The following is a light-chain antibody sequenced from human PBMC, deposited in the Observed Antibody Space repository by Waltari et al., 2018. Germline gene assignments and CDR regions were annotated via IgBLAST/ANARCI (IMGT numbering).Light chain of an antibody. CDR2: GAS. J-gene: IGKJ2*01. Sequence: EIVLTQSPGTLSLSPGERATLSCRASQSVSSSYFAWYQQKPGQAPRLLIYGASSRATGLPDRFSGSGSGTDFTLTISRLEPEDFAVYYCQQYGSSPRYTFGQGTKLEIK. CDR3: QQYGSSPRYT. V-gene: IGKV3-20*01. CDR1: QSVSSSY.